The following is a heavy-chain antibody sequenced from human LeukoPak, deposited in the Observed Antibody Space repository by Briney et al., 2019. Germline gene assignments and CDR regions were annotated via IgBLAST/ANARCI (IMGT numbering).Heavy chain of an antibody. CDR1: GYTFSNYD. J-gene: IGHJ5*02. D-gene: IGHD2-2*01. CDR3: ARGPSCRSMYCPYWFDP. Sequence: SVTVSCKASGYTFSNYDINWVRQATGQGLEWMGWMNPSSGNTGYAQKFQDRVTMTRNTTISTAYMQLISLKSEDTAVYYCARGPSCRSMYCPYWFDPWGQGTLVTVSS. CDR2: MNPSSGNT. V-gene: IGHV1-8*01.